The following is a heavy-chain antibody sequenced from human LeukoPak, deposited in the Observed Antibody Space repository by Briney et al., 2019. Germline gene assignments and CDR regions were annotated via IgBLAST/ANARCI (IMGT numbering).Heavy chain of an antibody. CDR1: DFSISTGYY. CDR2: IYHSGST. D-gene: IGHD4-17*01. V-gene: IGHV4-38-2*01. CDR3: ARNAAVTTRSEAFDI. Sequence: SETLSLTCAVSDFSISTGYYWGWIRQPPGKGLEWIGSIYHSGSTHYNPSLKSRITISIDTSKSQFFLELRSVTAADTAVYYCARNAAVTTRSEAFDIWGQGTMLTVSS. J-gene: IGHJ3*02.